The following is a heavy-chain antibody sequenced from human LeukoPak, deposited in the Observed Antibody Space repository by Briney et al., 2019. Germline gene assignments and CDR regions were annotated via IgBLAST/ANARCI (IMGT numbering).Heavy chain of an antibody. V-gene: IGHV1-2*05. CDR2: INPNSGGT. J-gene: IGHJ5*02. CDR3: ARDAPRLWFNYVRVQQNNWFDP. CDR1: GYTFTGYY. Sequence: ASVEVSCKASGYTFTGYYMHWVRQAPGQGLEWMGRINPNSGGTNYAQKFQGRVTMNRDTSIRKAYMEVRRVRSDDTDVYYCARDAPRLWFNYVRVQQNNWFDPWGQGTLVTVSS. D-gene: IGHD3-10*01.